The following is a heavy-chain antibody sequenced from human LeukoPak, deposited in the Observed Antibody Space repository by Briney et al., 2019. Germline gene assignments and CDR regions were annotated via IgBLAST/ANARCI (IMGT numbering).Heavy chain of an antibody. Sequence: GASVKVSCKVSGYTLTELSMHWVRQAPGKGLEWMGGFDPEDGETIYAQKFQGRVTMTEDTSTDTAYMELSSLRSEDTAVYYCARVVSHSSSWYRVDWYFDLWGRGTLVTVSS. CDR2: FDPEDGET. CDR1: GYTLTELS. D-gene: IGHD6-13*01. CDR3: ARVVSHSSSWYRVDWYFDL. V-gene: IGHV1-24*01. J-gene: IGHJ2*01.